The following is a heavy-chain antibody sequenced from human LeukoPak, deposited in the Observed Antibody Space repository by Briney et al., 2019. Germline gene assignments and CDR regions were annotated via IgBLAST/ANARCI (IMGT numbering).Heavy chain of an antibody. CDR3: ARDQSGAYIFDY. V-gene: IGHV4-59*01. CDR2: IYSSGST. CDR1: GDSISSYY. D-gene: IGHD1-26*01. Sequence: SETLSLTCKVSGDSISSYYWSWIRQPPGKGLEWIGYIYSSGSTTYNPSLNSRVTISVDMSKNQFSLRLSSVAAADTAVYYCARDQSGAYIFDYWGQGTLVTVSS. J-gene: IGHJ4*02.